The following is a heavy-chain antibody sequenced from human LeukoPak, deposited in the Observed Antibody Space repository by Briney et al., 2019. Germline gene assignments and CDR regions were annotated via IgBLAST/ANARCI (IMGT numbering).Heavy chain of an antibody. CDR1: GYTLTSYD. CDR2: MNPNSGNT. CDR3: ARDNYYGSGSHPYYYYYGMDV. V-gene: IGHV1-8*01. Sequence: ASVKVSCKASGYTLTSYDINWVRQATGQGLEWMGWMNPNSGNTGYAQKFQGRVTMTRNTSISTAYMELSSLRSEDTAVYYCARDNYYGSGSHPYYYYYGMDVWGQGTTVTVSS. J-gene: IGHJ6*02. D-gene: IGHD3-10*01.